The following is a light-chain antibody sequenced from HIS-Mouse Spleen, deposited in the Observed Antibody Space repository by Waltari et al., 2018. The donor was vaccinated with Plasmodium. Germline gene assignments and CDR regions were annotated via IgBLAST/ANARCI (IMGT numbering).Light chain of an antibody. V-gene: IGLV3-1*01. Sequence: SYELTQPPSVSVSPGQTASITCSGDKLGDKYACWYQQKPGQSPVLVIYQDSKRPSGIPERVACSNSGNTATLTIGGTQAMDEADYYCQAWDSSTVVVFGGGTKLTVL. J-gene: IGLJ2*01. CDR1: KLGDKY. CDR3: QAWDSSTVVV. CDR2: QDS.